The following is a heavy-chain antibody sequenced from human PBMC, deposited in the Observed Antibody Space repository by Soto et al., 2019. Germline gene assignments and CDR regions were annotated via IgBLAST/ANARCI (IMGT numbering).Heavy chain of an antibody. CDR2: IYYTGTT. D-gene: IGHD3-22*01. CDR3: ARLGGFYQSLDS. Sequence: PSETLSLTCTVSGGSISSYYWSWIRQPPGKGLEWIGYIYYTGTTTYNPSIKSRVTISVDSSKNQFSLNLTFVSAADTAVYYCARLGGFYQSLDSWGQGTLVTVS. V-gene: IGHV4-59*08. J-gene: IGHJ5*01. CDR1: GGSISSYY.